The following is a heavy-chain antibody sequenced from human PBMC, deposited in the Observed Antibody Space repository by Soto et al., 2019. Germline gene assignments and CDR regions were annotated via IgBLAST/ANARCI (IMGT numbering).Heavy chain of an antibody. CDR1: AGSISTSRNY. CDR2: VYRSGAP. Sequence: LQLQESGPGLVKPSETLSLTCTVSAGSISTSRNYWGWIRQPPGKGLPWLGSVYRSGAPYYTPSLTRGLSITVDTSKNQFSLNLRSVTAADTAGYCCARQHCSGGVGYRDDAFDVWGQGTVVIVSS. J-gene: IGHJ3*01. V-gene: IGHV4-39*01. CDR3: ARQHCSGGVGYRDDAFDV. D-gene: IGHD2-8*02.